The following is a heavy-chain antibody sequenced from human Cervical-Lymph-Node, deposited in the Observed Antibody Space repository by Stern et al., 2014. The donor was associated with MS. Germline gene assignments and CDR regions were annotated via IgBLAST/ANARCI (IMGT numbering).Heavy chain of an antibody. CDR1: GFTFSNHD. J-gene: IGHJ4*02. CDR3: EKAGRGWAVTGTPFDY. D-gene: IGHD6-19*01. Sequence: EVQLVESGGGLVQPGGSLRLSCAASGFTFSNHDMHWVRHATGKGLEWVSSIGTCDDTCDEGSGKGRLTISREEAKNSLYLQMKSLGAGDTAVYYCEKAGRGWAVTGTPFDYWGQGTLVTVSS. V-gene: IGHV3-13*01. CDR2: IGTCDDT.